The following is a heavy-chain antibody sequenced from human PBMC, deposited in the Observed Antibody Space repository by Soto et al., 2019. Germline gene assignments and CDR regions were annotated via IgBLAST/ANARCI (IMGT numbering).Heavy chain of an antibody. CDR3: ARLRDFGDYVGGFDY. D-gene: IGHD4-17*01. CDR1: GDSISTYY. V-gene: IGHV4-59*08. Sequence: QVQLQESGPGLVKPSETLSLTCTVSGDSISTYYWSWIRQPPGKGLEWIGYIYYSGSTNYNPSLKSRVTISVDTSNQQFSLKLNSVTAADTAVYYCARLRDFGDYVGGFDYWGQGTLVTVSS. J-gene: IGHJ4*02. CDR2: IYYSGST.